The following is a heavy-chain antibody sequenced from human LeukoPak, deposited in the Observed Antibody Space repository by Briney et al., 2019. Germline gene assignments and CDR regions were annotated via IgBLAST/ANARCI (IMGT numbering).Heavy chain of an antibody. J-gene: IGHJ4*02. D-gene: IGHD3-22*01. CDR2: IYHSGST. Sequence: SETQSLTCAVSGGSISSGGYSWSWIRQPPGKGLEWIGYIYHSGSTYYNPSLKSRVTISVDRSKNQFSLKLSSVTAADTAVYYCARGQYYYDSPPLDYWGQGTLVTVSS. V-gene: IGHV4-30-2*01. CDR3: ARGQYYYDSPPLDY. CDR1: GGSISSGGYS.